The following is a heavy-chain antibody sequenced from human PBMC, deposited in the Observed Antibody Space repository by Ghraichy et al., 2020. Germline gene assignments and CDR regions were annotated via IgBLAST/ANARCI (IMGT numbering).Heavy chain of an antibody. CDR2: ISSSSSYI. J-gene: IGHJ6*02. D-gene: IGHD1-26*01. Sequence: GGSLRLSCAASGFTFSSYSMNWVRQAPGKGLEWVSSISSSSSYIYYADSVKGRFTISRDNAKNSLYLQMNSLRAEDTAVYYCARDPTNYGMDVWGQGTTVTVSS. V-gene: IGHV3-21*01. CDR3: ARDPTNYGMDV. CDR1: GFTFSSYS.